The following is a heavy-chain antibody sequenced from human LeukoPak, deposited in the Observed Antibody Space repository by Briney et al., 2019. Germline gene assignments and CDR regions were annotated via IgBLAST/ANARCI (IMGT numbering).Heavy chain of an antibody. CDR1: GYTLTELS. D-gene: IGHD3-22*01. J-gene: IGHJ3*02. V-gene: IGHV1-24*01. CDR3: ATYYPAAKYYDSSGFGAFDI. CDR2: LDPEYGET. Sequence: ASVKVSCKVSGYTLTELSMHWVRQAAGKGLEWMGSLDPEYGETIDAQKFQGRVTMTEGTSTHTAYMQLSSLRSEDTAVYYCATYYPAAKYYDSSGFGAFDIWGQGTMVTVSS.